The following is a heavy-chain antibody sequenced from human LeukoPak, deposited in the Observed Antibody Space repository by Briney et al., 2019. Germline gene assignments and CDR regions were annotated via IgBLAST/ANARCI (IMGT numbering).Heavy chain of an antibody. Sequence: GGSLRLSCAASGFTFSSYAMHWVRQAPGKGLEYVSAISSNGGSTYYANSVKGRFTIFRDNSKNTLYLQMGSLRAEDMAVYYCARDKSNYEAFGYYGMDVWGQGTTVTVSS. V-gene: IGHV3-64*01. J-gene: IGHJ6*02. D-gene: IGHD4-11*01. CDR1: GFTFSSYA. CDR3: ARDKSNYEAFGYYGMDV. CDR2: ISSNGGST.